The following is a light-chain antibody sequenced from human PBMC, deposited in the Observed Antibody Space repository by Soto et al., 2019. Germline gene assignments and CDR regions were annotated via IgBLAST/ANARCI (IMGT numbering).Light chain of an antibody. J-gene: IGLJ2*01. V-gene: IGLV2-14*01. CDR3: SSFTTSDTVL. CDR2: EVS. CDR1: SSDIGYYNF. Sequence: QSVLTQPASVSGSPGQSITISCTGTSSDIGYYNFVSWYQQHPGKAPKLMIYEVSNRPSGVSNRFSGSKSGNTASLTISGLQAEDEADYYCSSFTTSDTVLFGGGTNLTVL.